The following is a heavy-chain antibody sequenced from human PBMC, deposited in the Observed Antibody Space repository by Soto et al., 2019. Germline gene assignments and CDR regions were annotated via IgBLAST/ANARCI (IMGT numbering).Heavy chain of an antibody. J-gene: IGHJ3*02. CDR3: ARTGRKLKSAFDI. D-gene: IGHD1-1*01. V-gene: IGHV4-34*01. CDR2: INHSGST. CDR1: GGSFSGYD. Sequence: SETLSLTCAVYGGSFSGYDWSWIRQPPGKGLEWIGEINHSGSTNYNPSLKSRVTISVDTSKNQFSLKLSSVTAADTAVYYCARTGRKLKSAFDIWGQGTMVTVSS.